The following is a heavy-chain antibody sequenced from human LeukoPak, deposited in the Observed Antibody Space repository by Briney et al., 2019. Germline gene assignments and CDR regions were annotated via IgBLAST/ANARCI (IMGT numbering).Heavy chain of an antibody. J-gene: IGHJ1*01. Sequence: GGSLRLSCAASGFTFSSYAMHWVRQAPGKGLEYVSAISSNGGSTYYANSVRGRFTISRDNSKNTLYLQMGSLRAEDMAVYYCARGGVYDSSGYYSHSLEYFQHWGQGTLVTVSS. CDR2: ISSNGGST. CDR1: GFTFSSYA. V-gene: IGHV3-64*01. D-gene: IGHD3-22*01. CDR3: ARGGVYDSSGYYSHSLEYFQH.